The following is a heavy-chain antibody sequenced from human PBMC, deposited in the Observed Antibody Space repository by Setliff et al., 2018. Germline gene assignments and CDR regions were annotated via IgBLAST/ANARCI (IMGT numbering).Heavy chain of an antibody. CDR1: SGSFSGYY. J-gene: IGHJ4*02. V-gene: IGHV4-34*01. Sequence: SETLSLTCAVYSGSFSGYYWAWIRQPPGKGLEWIGRIHYRGTTYSNASLASRLTISVDTAKNQFSLKLTSVTAADTAVYYCARTGTYRYFDYWGQGTRVTVSS. CDR2: IHYRGTT. CDR3: ARTGTYRYFDY. D-gene: IGHD1-1*01.